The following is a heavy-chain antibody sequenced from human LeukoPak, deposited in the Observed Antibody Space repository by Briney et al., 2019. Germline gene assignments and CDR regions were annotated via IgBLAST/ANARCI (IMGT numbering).Heavy chain of an antibody. J-gene: IGHJ4*02. Sequence: GASVKVSCKASGYTFTSYGISWVRQAPGQGLEWMGWISAYNGNTHYAQKVQGRVTMTTDTSTSTAYMELRSLTSDDTAVYHCARYYYDSSGYGYWGQGTLVTVSS. V-gene: IGHV1-18*01. D-gene: IGHD3-22*01. CDR1: GYTFTSYG. CDR3: ARYYYDSSGYGY. CDR2: ISAYNGNT.